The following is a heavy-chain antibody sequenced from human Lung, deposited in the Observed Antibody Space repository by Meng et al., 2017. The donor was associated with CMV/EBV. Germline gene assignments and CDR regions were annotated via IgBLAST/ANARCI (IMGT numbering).Heavy chain of an antibody. CDR1: GFTFSSCA. V-gene: IGHV3-30*04. Sequence: GGSLRLXXAASGFTFSSCAMHWVRQAPGKGLEWVAVISYDGSNKYYADSVQGRFTISRDNSKNTLYVQMNSLRAEDTAVYYCARTFGVDYYAMDVWGQGSXVTVSS. J-gene: IGHJ6*02. CDR2: ISYDGSNK. CDR3: ARTFGVDYYAMDV. D-gene: IGHD3-3*01.